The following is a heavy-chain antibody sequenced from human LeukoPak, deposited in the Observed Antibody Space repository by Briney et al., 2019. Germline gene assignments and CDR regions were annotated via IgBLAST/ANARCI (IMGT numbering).Heavy chain of an antibody. J-gene: IGHJ4*02. Sequence: PGGSLRLSCATSGFTFSSYGMYWVRQAPGKGPEWVALIWYDGSKKYYADSVKGRFTVSKDNSKNTLYLQMNSLRAEDTAVYYCARDLGNYGSGSSYFDYWGQGTLVTVSS. CDR3: ARDLGNYGSGSSYFDY. CDR1: GFTFSSYG. D-gene: IGHD3-10*01. CDR2: IWYDGSKK. V-gene: IGHV3-33*07.